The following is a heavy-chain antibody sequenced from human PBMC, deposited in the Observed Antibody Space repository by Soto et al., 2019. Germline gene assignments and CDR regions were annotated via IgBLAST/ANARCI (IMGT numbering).Heavy chain of an antibody. Sequence: GASVKVSCKASGYTFTGYYMHWVRQAPGQGLEWMGWINPNSGGTNYAQKFQGWVTMTRDTSISTAYMELSRLRSDDTAVYYCARESRTYYYDSSDYYGIGYYYGMDVWGQGTTVTASS. CDR1: GYTFTGYY. J-gene: IGHJ6*02. D-gene: IGHD3-22*01. CDR3: ARESRTYYYDSSDYYGIGYYYGMDV. V-gene: IGHV1-2*04. CDR2: INPNSGGT.